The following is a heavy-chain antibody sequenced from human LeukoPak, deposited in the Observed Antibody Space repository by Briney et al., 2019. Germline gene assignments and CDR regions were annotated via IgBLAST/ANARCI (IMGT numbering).Heavy chain of an antibody. CDR2: ISSSSSTI. Sequence: QPGGSLRLSCAASGFTFSSYSMNWVRQAPGKGLEWVSYISSSSSTIYYADSVKGRFTISRDNAKNTLYLHMNSLRAEDTAVYYCARVRLATVPDAFDIWGQGTMVTVSS. V-gene: IGHV3-48*04. CDR1: GFTFSSYS. D-gene: IGHD1-1*01. J-gene: IGHJ3*02. CDR3: ARVRLATVPDAFDI.